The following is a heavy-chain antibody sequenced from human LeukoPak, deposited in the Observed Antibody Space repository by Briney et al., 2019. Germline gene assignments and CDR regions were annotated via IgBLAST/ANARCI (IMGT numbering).Heavy chain of an antibody. CDR1: GFTFSAYS. V-gene: IGHV3-48*04. Sequence: PGGSLRLSCVASGFTFSAYSMNWVRHTPGRGLEWVANINGRGITIHYADSFRGRFTISGDNTKNSLNLQMNNLRAEDTGLYYCARDQPSVGWGFDSWGRGTLVIVSS. CDR2: INGRGITI. J-gene: IGHJ4*02. D-gene: IGHD2-15*01. CDR3: ARDQPSVGWGFDS.